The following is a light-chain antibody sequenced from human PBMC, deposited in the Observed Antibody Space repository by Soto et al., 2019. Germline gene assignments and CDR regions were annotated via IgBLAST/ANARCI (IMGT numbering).Light chain of an antibody. V-gene: IGLV1-51*01. Sequence: QSVLTQPPSVSAAPGQKVTISCSGSSSNIGSNYVSWYQQLPGTAPKLLIYDDNKRPSGIPDRFSGSKSGTSATLGITGLLTGDEADYYCGTWDSSLSAGVFGGGTKVTVL. CDR3: GTWDSSLSAGV. CDR2: DDN. J-gene: IGLJ2*01. CDR1: SSNIGSNY.